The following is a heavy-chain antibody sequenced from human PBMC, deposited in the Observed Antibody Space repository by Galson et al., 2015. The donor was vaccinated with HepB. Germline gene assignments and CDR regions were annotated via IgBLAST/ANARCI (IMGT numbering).Heavy chain of an antibody. CDR2: ISSSSSTI. V-gene: IGHV3-48*02. Sequence: SLRLSCAASGFTFSSYAMSWVRQAPGKGLEWVSYISSSSSTIYYADSVKGRFTISRDNAKNSLYLQMNSLRDEDTAVYYCARAAGARRWLQYFDYWGQGTLVTVSS. J-gene: IGHJ4*02. CDR1: GFTFSSYA. D-gene: IGHD5-24*01. CDR3: ARAAGARRWLQYFDY.